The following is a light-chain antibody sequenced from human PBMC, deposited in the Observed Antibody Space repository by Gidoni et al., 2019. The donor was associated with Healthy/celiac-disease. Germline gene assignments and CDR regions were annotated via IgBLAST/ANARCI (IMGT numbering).Light chain of an antibody. J-gene: IGLJ2*01. CDR1: RSNIWAGYD. Sequence: QYVLTQPPSGAGAPGQRVAIACTGSRSNIWAGYDVHWYQQLPGTAPKLLISGNSNRPSGVPDRFSGSKSGTSASLAIPGLQAEDEPDYYCPSYDSSLSVFGGGTKLTVL. CDR2: GNS. CDR3: PSYDSSLSV. V-gene: IGLV1-40*01.